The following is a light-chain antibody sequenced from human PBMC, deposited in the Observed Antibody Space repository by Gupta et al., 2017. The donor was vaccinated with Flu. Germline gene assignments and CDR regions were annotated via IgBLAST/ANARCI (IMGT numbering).Light chain of an antibody. CDR1: AGHNNYA. J-gene: IGLJ3*02. CDR3: QTWGTGVPV. V-gene: IGLV4-69*02. Sequence: QFVLTQSPSASASLGASIKLTCTLTAGHNNYAVAWHQQQPGKGQRYLMKMNSDGSHSKGDEVPDRFAGSSSGSAPYIVISSLRSEDDAYYFCQTWGTGVPVFGGGTKLTVL. CDR2: MNSDGSH.